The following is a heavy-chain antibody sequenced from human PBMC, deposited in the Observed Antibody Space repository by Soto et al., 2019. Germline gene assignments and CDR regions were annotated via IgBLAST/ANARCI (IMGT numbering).Heavy chain of an antibody. CDR1: GFTVSRTY. Sequence: PGGSLRLSCAASGFTVSRTYMTWVRQAPGKGLERVSVIYSAGNTYYADSVKGRFTISRDNSRNTVYLQMNSLRAEDTAIYYCARDSRYVGDNYGLDHWGQGPLVTVSS. D-gene: IGHD3-16*01. V-gene: IGHV3-53*01. CDR3: ARDSRYVGDNYGLDH. CDR2: IYSAGNT. J-gene: IGHJ4*02.